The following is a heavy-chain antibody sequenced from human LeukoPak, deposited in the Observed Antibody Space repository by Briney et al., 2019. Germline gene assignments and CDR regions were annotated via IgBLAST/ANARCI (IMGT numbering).Heavy chain of an antibody. CDR1: GGSISSYY. Sequence: PSETLSLTCTVSGGSISSYYWSWIRQPPGKGLEWIGYIYYSGSTNYNPSLKSRVTISVDTSKNQFSLKLSSVTAADTAVYYCARDIVVVPAAIYGGWFDPWGQGTLVTVSS. V-gene: IGHV4-59*08. CDR2: IYYSGST. D-gene: IGHD2-2*02. CDR3: ARDIVVVPAAIYGGWFDP. J-gene: IGHJ5*02.